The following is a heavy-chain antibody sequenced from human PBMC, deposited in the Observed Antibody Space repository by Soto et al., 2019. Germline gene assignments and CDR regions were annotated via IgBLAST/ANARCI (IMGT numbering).Heavy chain of an antibody. CDR3: SSDVGSSCTDFSCSDSGDLYV. CDR1: GGSITTIATS. D-gene: IGHD2-8*02. V-gene: IGHV4-30-2*01. J-gene: IGHJ6*02. CDR2: IYHRGST. Sequence: PSETLSLTCAVSGGSITTIATSWTWLRQPPGKGLEWIGHIYHRGSTYYNPSLKSRVAISVDKSKNQFSLNLSSVTAAATAAYYCSSDVGSSCTDFSCSDSGDLYVWGHGTTVTVSS.